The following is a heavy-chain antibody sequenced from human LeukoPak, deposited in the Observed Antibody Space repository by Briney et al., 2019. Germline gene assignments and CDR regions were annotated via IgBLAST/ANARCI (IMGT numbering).Heavy chain of an antibody. D-gene: IGHD6-19*01. CDR3: ARSAVAVPRDFDY. CDR2: IIPILGIA. J-gene: IGHJ4*02. V-gene: IGHV1-69*04. CDR1: GGTFSSYA. Sequence: SVKVSCKASGGTFSSYAISWVRQAPGQGLEWMGRIIPILGIANYAQKFQGRVTITADKSTSTAYMELSSLRSEDRAVYYCARSAVAVPRDFDYWGQGTLVTVSS.